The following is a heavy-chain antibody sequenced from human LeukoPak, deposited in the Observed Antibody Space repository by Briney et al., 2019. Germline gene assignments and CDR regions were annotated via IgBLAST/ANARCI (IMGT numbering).Heavy chain of an antibody. CDR1: GGSISSSSYY. CDR3: ARDSRWFGEFDY. D-gene: IGHD3-10*01. CDR2: IYYSGST. V-gene: IGHV4-39*07. J-gene: IGHJ4*02. Sequence: SETLSLTCTVSGGSISSSSYYWGWIRQPPGKGLEWIGSIYYSGSTYYSPSLKSRVTISVDTSKNQFSLKLSSVTAADTAVYYCARDSRWFGEFDYWGQGALVTVSS.